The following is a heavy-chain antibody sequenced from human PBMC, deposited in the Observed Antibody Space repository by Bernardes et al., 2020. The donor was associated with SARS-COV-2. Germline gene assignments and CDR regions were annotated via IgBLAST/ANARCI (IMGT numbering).Heavy chain of an antibody. CDR1: GFTFDDFA. CDR2: INWNSGSI. J-gene: IGHJ4*02. V-gene: IGHV3-9*01. CDR3: TKGSGALWFGEPLDY. D-gene: IGHD3-10*01. Sequence: GGSLRLSCAASGFTFDDFAMHWLRQAPGKGLEWVSGINWNSGSINYADSVKGRFTISRDNAKNSLYLQMNSLRAEDTALYYCTKGSGALWFGEPLDYWGQGTLVTVSS.